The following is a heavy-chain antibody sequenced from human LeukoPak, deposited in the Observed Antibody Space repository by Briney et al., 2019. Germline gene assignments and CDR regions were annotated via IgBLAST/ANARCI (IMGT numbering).Heavy chain of an antibody. Sequence: SETLSLTCTVSGGSISSYYWSCIRQPPGKVLEWIGYIYTSGSTNYNPSLKRRVTISVDTSKNQFSLKLSSVTAADTAVYYCARHGSKRYCSSTSCYNDWFDPWGQGTLVTVSS. CDR3: ARHGSKRYCSSTSCYNDWFDP. CDR2: IYTSGST. J-gene: IGHJ5*02. V-gene: IGHV4-4*09. CDR1: GGSISSYY. D-gene: IGHD2-2*02.